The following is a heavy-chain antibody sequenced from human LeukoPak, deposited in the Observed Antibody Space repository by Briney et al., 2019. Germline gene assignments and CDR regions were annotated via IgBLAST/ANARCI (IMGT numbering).Heavy chain of an antibody. J-gene: IGHJ4*02. D-gene: IGHD3-10*01. CDR1: GFTFSSYE. V-gene: IGHV3-48*03. CDR3: ARARYGSGGYFFDF. CDR2: ISSSGSTI. Sequence: PGGSLRLSCAASGFTFSSYEMNWVRQAPGKGLEWVSYISSSGSTIYYADSVKGRFTISRDNAKNSLYLQMTSLRGEDTAVYYCARARYGSGGYFFDFWGQGTLVTVSS.